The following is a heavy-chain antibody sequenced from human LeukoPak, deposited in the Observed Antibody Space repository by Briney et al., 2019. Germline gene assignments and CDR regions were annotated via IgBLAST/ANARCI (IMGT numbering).Heavy chain of an antibody. CDR3: TWMTTIVTVDF. D-gene: IGHD4-11*01. CDR1: GIKFSDAW. J-gene: IGHJ4*02. CDR2: IKSRGGGGTA. Sequence: RGSLRLSCVVSGIKFSDAWMSWVRQAPGKGLEWVGRIKSRGGGGTADYAAPVKGRFTISRDDSENTVYLLMDSLQTEDTAVYYCTWMTTIVTVDFWGQGTLVTVSS. V-gene: IGHV3-15*01.